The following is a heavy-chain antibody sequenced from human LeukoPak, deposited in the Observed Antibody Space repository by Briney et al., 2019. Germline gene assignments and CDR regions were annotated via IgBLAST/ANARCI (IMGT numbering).Heavy chain of an antibody. CDR2: ISYGGSNK. Sequence: GGSLRLSCAASGFTFSSYGMHWVRQAPGKGLEWGAVISYGGSNKYYADSVKGRFTISRDNSKNTLYLQMNSLRAEDTAVYYCAKEYYDSSGYHRPGAFDIWGQGTMVTVSS. CDR1: GFTFSSYG. V-gene: IGHV3-30*18. J-gene: IGHJ3*02. CDR3: AKEYYDSSGYHRPGAFDI. D-gene: IGHD3-22*01.